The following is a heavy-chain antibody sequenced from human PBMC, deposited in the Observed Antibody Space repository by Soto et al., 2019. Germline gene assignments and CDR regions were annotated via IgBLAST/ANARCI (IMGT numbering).Heavy chain of an antibody. V-gene: IGHV3-48*01. D-gene: IGHD3-3*01. CDR3: ARDKDDFWSGYQARYNWFDP. CDR1: GFTFSSYA. Sequence: GGSLRLSCAASGFTFSSYAMSWVRQAPGKGLEWVSYISSSGGTIYYADSVKGRFTISRDNAKNSLYLQMNSLRAEDTAVYYCARDKDDFWSGYQARYNWFDPWGQGTLVTVSS. J-gene: IGHJ5*02. CDR2: ISSSGGTI.